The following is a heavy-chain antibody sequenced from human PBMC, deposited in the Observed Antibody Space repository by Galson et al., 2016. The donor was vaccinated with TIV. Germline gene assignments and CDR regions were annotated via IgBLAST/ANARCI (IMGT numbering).Heavy chain of an antibody. D-gene: IGHD3-10*01. CDR3: ARLPSYYGSGSHGFDP. CDR1: GGIFSSDA. V-gene: IGHV1-69*13. J-gene: IGHJ5*02. Sequence: SVKVSCKASGGIFSSDAISWVRQAPGQGLEWMGRIIAIFGTANYAQKFQGRVTITADESTNTVYLGLSSLTSEDTAVYYCARLPSYYGSGSHGFDPWGQGTLVTVSS. CDR2: IIAIFGTA.